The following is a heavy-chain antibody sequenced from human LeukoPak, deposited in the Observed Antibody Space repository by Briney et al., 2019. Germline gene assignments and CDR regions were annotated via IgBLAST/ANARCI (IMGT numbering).Heavy chain of an antibody. J-gene: IGHJ5*02. CDR2: IYHTGST. Sequence: SETLSLTCTVSGGSFSNHYWSWIRQPPGKGLEWMGYIYHTGSTNYNPSLKSRVTISVDTSKNRFSLKLSSVTAADTAVYYCARGNYVDWFDPWGQGTQVTVSS. V-gene: IGHV4-59*11. CDR1: GGSFSNHY. D-gene: IGHD1-7*01. CDR3: ARGNYVDWFDP.